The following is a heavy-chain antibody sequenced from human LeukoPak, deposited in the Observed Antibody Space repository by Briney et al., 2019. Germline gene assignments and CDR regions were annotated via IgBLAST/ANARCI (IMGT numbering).Heavy chain of an antibody. V-gene: IGHV3-11*06. CDR3: AKVSSGPAATSSISFHKYYFDY. J-gene: IGHJ4*02. CDR1: GFTFSDYY. CDR2: ISSSSSYI. D-gene: IGHD2-2*01. Sequence: EGSLRLSRAASGFTFSDYYMSWIRQAPGKGLEWVSSISSSSSYIYYADSVKGRFTISRDNAKNSLYLQMNSLRAEDTAVYYCAKVSSGPAATSSISFHKYYFDYWGQGTLVTVSS.